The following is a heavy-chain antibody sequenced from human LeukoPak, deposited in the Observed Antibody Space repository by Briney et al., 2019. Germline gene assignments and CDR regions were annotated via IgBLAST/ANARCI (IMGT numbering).Heavy chain of an antibody. CDR2: IYHSGST. D-gene: IGHD6-19*01. V-gene: IGHV4-38-2*01. CDR3: ASGTGIAVAGLAGDFDY. Sequence: SETLSLTCAVSGHSISSGYYWGWIRQPPGKGLEWIGSIYHSGSTYYNPSLKSRVTISVDTSKNQFSLKLSSVTAADTAVYYCASGTGIAVAGLAGDFDYWGQGTLVTVSS. CDR1: GHSISSGYY. J-gene: IGHJ4*02.